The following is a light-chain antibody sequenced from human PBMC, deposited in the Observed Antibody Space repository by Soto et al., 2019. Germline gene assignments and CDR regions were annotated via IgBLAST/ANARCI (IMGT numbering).Light chain of an antibody. CDR2: NAS. Sequence: PGERATLSCRASESVSNSLAWYQHKPGQAPRLLIYNASNRATGIPARFSGSGSGTDFTLTISSLEPEDFAVYFCQHRAGWPPALTFGGGTKV. V-gene: IGKV3-11*01. CDR1: ESVSNS. CDR3: QHRAGWPPALT. J-gene: IGKJ4*01.